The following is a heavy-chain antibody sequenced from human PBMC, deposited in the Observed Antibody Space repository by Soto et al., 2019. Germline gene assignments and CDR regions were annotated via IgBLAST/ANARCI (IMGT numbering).Heavy chain of an antibody. Sequence: EVQLVESGGGLVKPGGSLRISCAASGFTFSNAWMNWVRQAPGKGLEWVGRIKSKTDGGTTDYAAPVKGRFTISRDDSKNTLYLQMNSLKTEDTAVYYCTTSSDSGSYPPYYGMDVWGQGTTVTVSS. V-gene: IGHV3-15*07. J-gene: IGHJ6*02. CDR2: IKSKTDGGTT. CDR1: GFTFSNAW. CDR3: TTSSDSGSYPPYYGMDV. D-gene: IGHD1-26*01.